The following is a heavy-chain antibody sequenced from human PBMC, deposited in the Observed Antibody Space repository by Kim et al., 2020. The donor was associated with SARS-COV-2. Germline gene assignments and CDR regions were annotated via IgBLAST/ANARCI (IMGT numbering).Heavy chain of an antibody. CDR2: ISWNSGSI. CDR1: GFTFDDYA. Sequence: GGSLRLSCAASGFTFDDYAMHWVRQAPGKGLEWVSGISWNSGSIGYADSVKGRFTISRDNAKNSLYLQMNSLRAEDTALYYCAKSGELLSWLVAALDYWG. V-gene: IGHV3-9*01. CDR3: AKSGELLSWLVAALDY. J-gene: IGHJ4*01. D-gene: IGHD3-10*01.